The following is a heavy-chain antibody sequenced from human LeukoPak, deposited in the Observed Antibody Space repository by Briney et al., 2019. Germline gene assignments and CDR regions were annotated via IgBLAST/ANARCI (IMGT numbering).Heavy chain of an antibody. J-gene: IGHJ3*02. V-gene: IGHV3-43*01. D-gene: IGHD5-18*01. CDR1: GFTFDDYT. CDR2: ISWDGGST. CDR3: ANLAYSYGHDAFDI. Sequence: GGSLRLSCAASGFTFDDYTMHWVRQAPGKGLEWVSLISWDGGSTYYADSAKGRFTISRDNSKNSLYLQMNSLRTEDTALYYCANLAYSYGHDAFDIWGQGTMVTVSS.